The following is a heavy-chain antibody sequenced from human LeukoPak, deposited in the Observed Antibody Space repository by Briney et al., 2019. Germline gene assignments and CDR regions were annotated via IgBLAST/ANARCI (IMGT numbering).Heavy chain of an antibody. CDR3: ARERGHTAGAHFDY. D-gene: IGHD5-18*01. Sequence: SAVNDSCKACGYTFTSYYMHWVGQAAGQGLDWMGIINPSGGGTTYARNFQGRFTMTGDTSTSTVYMELSSLRSEDTDVYYCARERGHTAGAHFDYWGQGTLVTVS. CDR1: GYTFTSYY. CDR2: INPSGGGT. J-gene: IGHJ4*02. V-gene: IGHV1-46*01.